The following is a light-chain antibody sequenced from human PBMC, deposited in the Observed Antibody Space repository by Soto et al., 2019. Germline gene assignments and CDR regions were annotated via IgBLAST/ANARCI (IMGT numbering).Light chain of an antibody. V-gene: IGKV3-20*01. CDR2: RTS. CDR1: QSVSSY. Sequence: EIVLTQYPLTASWSPRERATLSCRASQSVSSYLAWYQQKPGQAPRLLIYRTSNRATGIPDRFSGSGSGTDFTLTISRLEPEDFAVYWCQQYDSSPRTFGQGTKVDIK. CDR3: QQYDSSPRT. J-gene: IGKJ1*01.